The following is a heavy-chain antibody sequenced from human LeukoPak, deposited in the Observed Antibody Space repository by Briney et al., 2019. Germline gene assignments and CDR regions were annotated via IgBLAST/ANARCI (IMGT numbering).Heavy chain of an antibody. J-gene: IGHJ6*03. D-gene: IGHD6-13*01. CDR1: GYTFTSYG. V-gene: IGHV1-18*01. CDR3: ARGKSSSWDEDYYMDV. CDR2: ISAYNGNT. Sequence: GASVKVSCKASGYTFTSYGISWVRQAPGQGLKWMGWISAYNGNTNYAQKLQGRVTMTTDTSTSTAYMELRSLRSDDTAVYYCARGKSSSWDEDYYMDVWGKGTTVTVSS.